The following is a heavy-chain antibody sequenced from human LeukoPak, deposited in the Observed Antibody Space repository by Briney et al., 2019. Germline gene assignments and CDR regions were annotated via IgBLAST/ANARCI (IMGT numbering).Heavy chain of an antibody. CDR2: ISAYNGNT. J-gene: IGHJ6*03. V-gene: IGHV1-18*01. Sequence: ASVKVSCKASGYTFTSYGISWVRQAPGQGLEWMGWISAYNGNTNYAQKLQGRATMTTDTSTSTAYMELRSLRSDDTAVYYCARAITAAKYYYYYYMDVWGKGTTVTVSS. CDR1: GYTFTSYG. CDR3: ARAITAAKYYYYYYMDV. D-gene: IGHD2-2*01.